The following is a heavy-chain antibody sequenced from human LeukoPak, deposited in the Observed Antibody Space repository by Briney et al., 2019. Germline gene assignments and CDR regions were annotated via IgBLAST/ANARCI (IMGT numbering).Heavy chain of an antibody. D-gene: IGHD3-9*01. CDR2: ISSSSSYI. Sequence: GGPLRLSCAASGFTFSSYSMNWVRQAPGKGLEWVSSISSSSSYIYYADSVKGRFTISRDNAKNSLYLQMNSLRAEDTAVYYCASPYYDILTGYGHSPWGQGTLVTVSS. J-gene: IGHJ5*02. V-gene: IGHV3-21*01. CDR3: ASPYYDILTGYGHSP. CDR1: GFTFSSYS.